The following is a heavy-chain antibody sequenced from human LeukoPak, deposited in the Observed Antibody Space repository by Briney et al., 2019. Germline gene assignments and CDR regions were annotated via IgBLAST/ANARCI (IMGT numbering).Heavy chain of an antibody. J-gene: IGHJ4*02. V-gene: IGHV4-39*07. CDR2: IKHSGST. CDR1: GRSISSSSYY. CDR3: ARGVGAAAGLPPFDY. D-gene: IGHD6-13*01. Sequence: SETLSLTCTVSGRSISSSSYYWSWIRQPPGKGLEWIGEIKHSGSTNYNPSLKSRVTISVDTSKKQFSLKLSSVTAADTAVYYCARGVGAAAGLPPFDYWGQGTLVTVSS.